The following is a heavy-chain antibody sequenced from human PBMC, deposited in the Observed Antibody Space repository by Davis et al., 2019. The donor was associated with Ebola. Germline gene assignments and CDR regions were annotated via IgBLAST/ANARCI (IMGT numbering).Heavy chain of an antibody. CDR2: IIPILGIA. CDR3: ARDVDTAMAGDY. Sequence: SVKVSCKASGGTFSSYAISWVRQAPGQGLEWMGRIIPILGIANYAQKFQGRVTITAGKSTSTAYMELSSLRSEDTAVYYCARDVDTAMAGDYWGQGTLVTVSS. D-gene: IGHD5-18*01. V-gene: IGHV1-69*04. J-gene: IGHJ4*02. CDR1: GGTFSSYA.